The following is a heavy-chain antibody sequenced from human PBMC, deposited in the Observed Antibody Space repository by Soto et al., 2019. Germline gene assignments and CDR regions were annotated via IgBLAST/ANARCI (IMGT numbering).Heavy chain of an antibody. CDR2: IYHSGST. CDR1: GGSISSSNW. J-gene: IGHJ5*02. V-gene: IGHV4-4*02. CDR3: ASDDPSFHP. Sequence: QVQLQESGPGLVKPSGTLSLTCAVSGGSISSSNWWSWVRPPPGKGLDWIGEIYHSGSTNYNPYLMSRVTITVNKSKNQFALKLSSVTAADTAVYYRASDDPSFHPWGQGTLVTVSS.